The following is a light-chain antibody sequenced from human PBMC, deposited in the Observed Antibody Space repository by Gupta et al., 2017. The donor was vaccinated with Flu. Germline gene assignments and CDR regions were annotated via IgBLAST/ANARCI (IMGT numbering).Light chain of an antibody. CDR3: QQRSVWPLI. J-gene: IGKJ4*01. V-gene: IGKV3-11*01. Sequence: EIVLTQSPVTLSLSPGETATLSCRASESIGTYLSWLQQKPGQAPRLLIYHASKRATGIPARFSGSGSGTDFTLTISSLEAEDFAIYYCQQRSVWPLILGRGTKVETK. CDR1: ESIGTY. CDR2: HAS.